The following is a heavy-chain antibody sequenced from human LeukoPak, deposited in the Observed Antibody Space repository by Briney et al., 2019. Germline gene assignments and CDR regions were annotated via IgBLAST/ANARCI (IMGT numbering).Heavy chain of an antibody. D-gene: IGHD2-2*01. Sequence: PGRSLRLSCAASGFTFSDYYMSWIRQAPGKGLEWVSYISSSGSTIYYADSVKGRFTISRDNAKNSLYLQMNSLRAEDTAVYYCARIPAYCSSTSCYLADYYMDVWGKGTTVTVSS. CDR3: ARIPAYCSSTSCYLADYYMDV. CDR1: GFTFSDYY. V-gene: IGHV3-11*01. J-gene: IGHJ6*03. CDR2: ISSSGSTI.